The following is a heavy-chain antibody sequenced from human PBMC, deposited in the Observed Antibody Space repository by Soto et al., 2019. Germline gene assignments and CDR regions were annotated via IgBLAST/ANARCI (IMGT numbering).Heavy chain of an antibody. J-gene: IGHJ6*02. D-gene: IGHD6-13*01. V-gene: IGHV4-59*01. CDR1: GGSISSYY. CDR3: ARDDVYSSSWYGMDV. Sequence: SETLSLTCTVSGGSISSYYWSWIRQPPGKGLEWIGYIYYSGSTNYNPSLKSRVTISVDTSKNQFSLKLSSVTAADTAVYYCARDDVYSSSWYGMDVWGQGTTVTVYS. CDR2: IYYSGST.